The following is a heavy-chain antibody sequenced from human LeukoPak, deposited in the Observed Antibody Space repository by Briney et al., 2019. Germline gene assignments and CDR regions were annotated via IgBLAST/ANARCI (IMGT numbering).Heavy chain of an antibody. CDR1: GFTFSSYS. J-gene: IGHJ4*02. CDR2: ISGAGGTT. D-gene: IGHD4/OR15-4a*01. CDR3: AKGHTDYGTGFDL. Sequence: GGSLRLSCAVSGFTFSSYSMNWVRQAPGKGLESVSLISGAGGTTYYADSVKGRFTISRDNSKNILYLQMNSPRAEDTGVYYCAKGHTDYGTGFDLWGQGTLVTVSS. V-gene: IGHV3-23*01.